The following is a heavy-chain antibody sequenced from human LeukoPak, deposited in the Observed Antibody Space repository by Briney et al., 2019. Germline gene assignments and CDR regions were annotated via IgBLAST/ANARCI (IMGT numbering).Heavy chain of an antibody. Sequence: PGGSLRLSCAASGFTFSDYYMSWIRQAPGKGLEWVSYISSSGSTIYYADSVKGRFTISRDNAKNSLYLQMNSLRAEDTAVYYCATDPYYYDSSGYSTWGQGTLVTVSS. D-gene: IGHD3-22*01. CDR2: ISSSGSTI. J-gene: IGHJ5*02. CDR1: GFTFSDYY. CDR3: ATDPYYYDSSGYST. V-gene: IGHV3-11*01.